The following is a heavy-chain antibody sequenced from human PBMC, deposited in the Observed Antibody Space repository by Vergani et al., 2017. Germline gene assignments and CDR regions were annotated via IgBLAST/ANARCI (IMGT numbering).Heavy chain of an antibody. Sequence: QVQLVESGGGVVQRGGSLRLSCATSGFTLSNYDMQWIRQGPGKGLEFVAFIQFDGSNQYYADSVKGRFTLSRDFSKNTLYLQMNSLRTDDTATYYCAKHFRGWGIDYWGQNPGHRLF. J-gene: IGHJ4*01. V-gene: IGHV3-30*02. CDR3: AKHFRGWGIDY. CDR1: GFTLSNYD. CDR2: IQFDGSNQ. D-gene: IGHD3-16*01.